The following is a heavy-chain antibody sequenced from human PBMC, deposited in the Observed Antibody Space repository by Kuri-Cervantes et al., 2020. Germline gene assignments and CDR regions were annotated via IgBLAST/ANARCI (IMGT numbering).Heavy chain of an antibody. Sequence: LRLSCTVSGGSISSSSYYWGWIRQPPGKGLEWIGSIYYSGSTNYNPSLKSRVTISVDTSKNQFSLKLSSVTAADTAVYYCAREKWSSYYYDSSDYYYYGLDVWGQGTTVTVSS. V-gene: IGHV4-39*07. J-gene: IGHJ6*02. CDR1: GGSISSSSYY. D-gene: IGHD3-22*01. CDR2: IYYSGST. CDR3: AREKWSSYYYDSSDYYYYGLDV.